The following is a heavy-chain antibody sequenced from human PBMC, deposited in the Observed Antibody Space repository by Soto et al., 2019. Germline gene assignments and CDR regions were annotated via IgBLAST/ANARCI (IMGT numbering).Heavy chain of an antibody. D-gene: IGHD3-10*01. J-gene: IGHJ6*02. CDR3: AGGGVRGVITRTRDYYGMDV. CDR1: GYSFTSYW. V-gene: IGHV5-51*01. CDR2: IYPGDSDT. Sequence: GESLKISCKGSGYSFTSYWIGWVRQMPGKGLEWMGIIYPGDSDTKYSPSLQGQVTISADTSISTAYLQWTSLKASDTAMYYCAGGGVRGVITRTRDYYGMDVWGQGTTVTVSS.